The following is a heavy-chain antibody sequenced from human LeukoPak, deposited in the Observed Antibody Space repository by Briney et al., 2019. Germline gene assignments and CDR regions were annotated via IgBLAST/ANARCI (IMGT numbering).Heavy chain of an antibody. CDR3: AGEDTAMVSGSFDY. CDR1: GGSISSYY. Sequence: PSETLSITCTVSGGSISSYYWSWIRQPPGKGLEWIGYIYYSGSTNYNPSLKSRVTISVDTSKNQFSLKLSSVTAADTAVYYCAGEDTAMVSGSFDYWGQGTLVTVSS. J-gene: IGHJ4*02. D-gene: IGHD5-18*01. V-gene: IGHV4-59*08. CDR2: IYYSGST.